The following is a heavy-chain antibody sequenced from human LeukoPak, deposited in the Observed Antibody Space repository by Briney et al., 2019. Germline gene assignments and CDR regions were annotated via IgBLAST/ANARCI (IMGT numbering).Heavy chain of an antibody. Sequence: GGSLRLSCAASGFAFSSYAMSWVRQAPGKGLEWVAVISYDGGKKYYADSVKGRFTISRDNSKNTLYLQMNSLRAEDTAVYYCAKDPTKAGVLYYFDYWGQGTLVTASS. D-gene: IGHD6-13*01. V-gene: IGHV3-30*18. CDR1: GFAFSSYA. CDR3: AKDPTKAGVLYYFDY. CDR2: ISYDGGKK. J-gene: IGHJ4*02.